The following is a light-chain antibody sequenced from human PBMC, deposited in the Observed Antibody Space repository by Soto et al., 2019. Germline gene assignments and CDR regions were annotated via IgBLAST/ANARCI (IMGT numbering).Light chain of an antibody. V-gene: IGLV2-11*01. CDR2: DVS. CDR1: SSDVGGYNY. Sequence: QSALTQPRSVSGSPGQSVTISCTGTSSDVGGYNYVSWYQQHPGKAPKLMIYDVSKRPSGVPDHFSGSKSGNMASLTISGLQAEDEADYYCCSYAGSYTWVFGGGTKLTVL. CDR3: CSYAGSYTWV. J-gene: IGLJ3*02.